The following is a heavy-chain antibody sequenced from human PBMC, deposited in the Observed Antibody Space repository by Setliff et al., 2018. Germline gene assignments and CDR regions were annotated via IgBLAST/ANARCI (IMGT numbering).Heavy chain of an antibody. CDR1: GGTFSNYG. Sequence: ASVKVSCKASGGTFSNYGVSWVRQAPGQGLEWMGGTIPLFGTTDYTQKFHGRVTIITDESTSTAYMELSRLTSDDTAVYYCAREGVDTRSSTDYRYYMDVWGQGTTVTVSS. D-gene: IGHD2-15*01. CDR3: AREGVDTRSSTDYRYYMDV. J-gene: IGHJ6*03. V-gene: IGHV1-69*05. CDR2: TIPLFGTT.